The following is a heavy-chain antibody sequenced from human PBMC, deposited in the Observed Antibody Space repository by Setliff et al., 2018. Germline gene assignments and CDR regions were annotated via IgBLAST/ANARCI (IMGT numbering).Heavy chain of an antibody. J-gene: IGHJ6*03. CDR2: MYYSGST. CDR1: GGSISNTFYY. V-gene: IGHV4-39*01. Sequence: PSETLSLTCAVSGGSISNTFYYWTWIRQPAGKGLEWIGSMYYSGSTSYNPSLKSRVTISVDTSKNQFSLKVSSVTAADTAVYYCAGARKLDYYYYMDVWGKGTTVTVSS. CDR3: AGARKLDYYYYMDV.